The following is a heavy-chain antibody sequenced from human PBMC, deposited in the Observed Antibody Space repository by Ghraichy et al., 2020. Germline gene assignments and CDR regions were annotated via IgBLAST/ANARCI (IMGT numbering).Heavy chain of an antibody. CDR3: AKTGDSSGWNYFDS. CDR2: IGGSGTGS. J-gene: IGHJ4*02. D-gene: IGHD7-27*01. Sequence: GGSLRLTCAASGFAFRSYAMNWVRLVPGKGLEWVSVIGGSGTGSYYADSVRGRFTNSRDNSKNTVFLQMNSLRADDTAIYYCAKTGDSSGWNYFDSWGQGTLVSGSS. CDR1: GFAFRSYA. V-gene: IGHV3-23*01.